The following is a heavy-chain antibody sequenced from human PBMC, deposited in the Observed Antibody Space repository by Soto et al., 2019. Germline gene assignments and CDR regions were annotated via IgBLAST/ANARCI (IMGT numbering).Heavy chain of an antibody. V-gene: IGHV3-33*01. Sequence: QEQLVESGGGVVQPGRSLRLSCEASGFTFRNFGMHWVRQAPGKGLEWVAIVWYDGNNKYYADSVKGRFTISRDNFKNTVYLQMSSLRAEDTAVYYCARGRAAVAGTFDPWGQGTLVTVSS. D-gene: IGHD6-19*01. CDR1: GFTFRNFG. CDR2: VWYDGNNK. CDR3: ARGRAAVAGTFDP. J-gene: IGHJ5*02.